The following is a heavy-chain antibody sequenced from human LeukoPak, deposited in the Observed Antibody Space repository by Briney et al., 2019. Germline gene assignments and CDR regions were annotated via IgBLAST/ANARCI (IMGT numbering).Heavy chain of an antibody. V-gene: IGHV4-4*07. D-gene: IGHD3-10*01. Sequence: SETLSLTCTVSGGSISSYYWSWIRQPAGKGLEWIGRIYTSGSTNYNPSLKSRVTMSVDTSKNQFSLKLSSVTAADTAVYYCARGAYYYGSGKIFDYWGQGTLVTVSS. J-gene: IGHJ4*02. CDR3: ARGAYYYGSGKIFDY. CDR2: IYTSGST. CDR1: GGSISSYY.